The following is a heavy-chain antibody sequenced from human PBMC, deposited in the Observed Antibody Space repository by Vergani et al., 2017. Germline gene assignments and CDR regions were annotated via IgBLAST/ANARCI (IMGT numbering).Heavy chain of an antibody. V-gene: IGHV1-18*01. CDR2: ISTNNGNT. Sequence: QVQLVQSGAEVKKPGASVKVSCKASGYSFTSYGISWVRQAPGQGLEWMGWISTNNGNTIYAQKFQGRVTMTIDTSTSTAYMELRSLRSDDTALYYCARGDYGILTGYRYWGQGTLVTVSA. CDR3: ARGDYGILTGYRY. CDR1: GYSFTSYG. J-gene: IGHJ4*02. D-gene: IGHD3-9*01.